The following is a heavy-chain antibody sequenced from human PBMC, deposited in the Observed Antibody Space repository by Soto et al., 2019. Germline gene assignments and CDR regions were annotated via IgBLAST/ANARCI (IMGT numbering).Heavy chain of an antibody. CDR3: ASAYGATWYFFGY. D-gene: IGHD6-13*01. Sequence: GGSLRLSCAASGFTVNTYHVSWVRQAPGKGLEWVAVLFSGGDTKYGDSMKGRVTLSRDNSKNTLYLQMNNLRAEDTAVYYCASAYGATWYFFGYCGQASMVTVSA. CDR1: GFTVNTYH. CDR2: LFSGGDT. J-gene: IGHJ4*01. V-gene: IGHV3-66*01.